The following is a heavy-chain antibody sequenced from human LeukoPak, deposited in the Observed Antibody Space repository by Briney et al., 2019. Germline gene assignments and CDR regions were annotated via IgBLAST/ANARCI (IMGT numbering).Heavy chain of an antibody. J-gene: IGHJ4*02. V-gene: IGHV3-53*01. Sequence: GGSLRLSCAASGLSISDNYMSWVRQAPGKGLEWVSIIHSGGNIYYADSVKGRFTISRDNSKNTLYLQMNSLRAEDTAVYYCAREQQLVRGQVFTDYWGQGTLVTVS. D-gene: IGHD6-13*01. CDR3: AREQQLVRGQVFTDY. CDR2: IHSGGNI. CDR1: GLSISDNY.